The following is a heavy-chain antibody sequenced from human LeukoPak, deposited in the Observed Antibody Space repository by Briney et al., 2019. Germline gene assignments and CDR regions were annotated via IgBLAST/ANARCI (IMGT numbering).Heavy chain of an antibody. V-gene: IGHV1-69*05. Sequence: SVKVSCKASGGTFSSYAISWVRQAPGQGLEWMGGINPIFGTANYAQKFQGRVTITTDESTSTAYMELSSLRSEDTAVYYCARSRRLLRYFDWTSPEADWFDPWGQGTLVTVSS. CDR1: GGTFSSYA. CDR2: INPIFGTA. D-gene: IGHD3-9*01. J-gene: IGHJ5*02. CDR3: ARSRRLLRYFDWTSPEADWFDP.